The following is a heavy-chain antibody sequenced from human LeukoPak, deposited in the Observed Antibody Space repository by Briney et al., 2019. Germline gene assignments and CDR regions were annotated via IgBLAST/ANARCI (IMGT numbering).Heavy chain of an antibody. V-gene: IGHV5-51*01. Sequence: GESLKISCKASGYSFTTYWIGWVRQVPGKGLEWVGIIYPADSTAKYSPSFQGQVTISVDKSISTAYLQWSRLKASDTAMYYCARQGSHITIFGVVIPDAFDIWGQGTMVTVSS. J-gene: IGHJ3*02. D-gene: IGHD3-3*01. CDR2: IYPADSTA. CDR3: ARQGSHITIFGVVIPDAFDI. CDR1: GYSFTTYW.